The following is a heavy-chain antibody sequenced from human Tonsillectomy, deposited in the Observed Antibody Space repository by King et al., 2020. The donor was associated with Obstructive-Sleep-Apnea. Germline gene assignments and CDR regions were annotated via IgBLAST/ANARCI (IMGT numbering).Heavy chain of an antibody. J-gene: IGHJ3*02. CDR2: IYYSGST. D-gene: IGHD4-17*01. CDR1: GGSISSGGYY. Sequence: VQLQESGPGLVKPSQTLSLTCTVSGGSISSGGYYWSGIRQHPGKGLEWIGYIYYSGSTYYNPSLKRRVTISVDTSKNQFSLKLSSVTAADTAGYYCARDDYGDYVRVGLGAFDIWGQGTMVTVSS. CDR3: ARDDYGDYVRVGLGAFDI. V-gene: IGHV4-31*03.